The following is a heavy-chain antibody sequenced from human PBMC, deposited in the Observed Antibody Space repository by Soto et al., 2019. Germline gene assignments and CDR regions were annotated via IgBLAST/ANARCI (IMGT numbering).Heavy chain of an antibody. D-gene: IGHD3-16*01. CDR1: GFIFSGYG. V-gene: IGHV3-33*05. CDR2: ISHDGNKK. Sequence: QVQLVESGGGVVQPGRSLRLSCATSGFIFSGYGIHWLRQAPGKGLEWLAIISHDGNKKYYADSVKGRFTISRDNSKNTVYLQMDSLRVEDTAVYYCARDGGDFDYWGQGTLVTVSS. J-gene: IGHJ4*02. CDR3: ARDGGDFDY.